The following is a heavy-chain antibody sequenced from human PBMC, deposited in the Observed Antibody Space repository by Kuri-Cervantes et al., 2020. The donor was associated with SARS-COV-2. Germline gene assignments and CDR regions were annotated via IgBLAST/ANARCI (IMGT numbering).Heavy chain of an antibody. CDR1: GFTFDDYV. CDR3: ARVTVGATWLGDAFDI. V-gene: IGHV3-43D*03. D-gene: IGHD1-26*01. Sequence: GGSLRLSCAASGFTFDDYVMHWVRQAPGKGLECVSLISWDGGSTYYADSVKGRFTISRDNSKNSLYLQMNSLRAEDTAVYYCARVTVGATWLGDAFDIWGQGTMVTVSS. J-gene: IGHJ3*02. CDR2: ISWDGGST.